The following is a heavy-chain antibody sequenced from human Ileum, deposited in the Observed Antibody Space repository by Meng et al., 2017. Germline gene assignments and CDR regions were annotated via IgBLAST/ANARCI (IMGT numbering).Heavy chain of an antibody. D-gene: IGHD3-22*01. Sequence: QVQLPQWGAVLLKTSDTPSLTCAVYCGALTYYYRSWNHQPPGKGLEWIGEINHGGNTNYNPSLKSRVTISIDTSRDQFSLKLTSVTAADTAVYYWARVELRGDTRDSCGLEHWGQGTLVTVSS. J-gene: IGHJ4*02. CDR3: ARVELRGDTRDSCGLEH. CDR2: INHGGNT. V-gene: IGHV4-34*01. CDR1: CGALTYYY.